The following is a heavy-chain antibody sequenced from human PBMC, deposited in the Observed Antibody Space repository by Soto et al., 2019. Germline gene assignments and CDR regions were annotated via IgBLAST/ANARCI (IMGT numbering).Heavy chain of an antibody. D-gene: IGHD4-17*01. V-gene: IGHV4-4*02. CDR1: GGSISSSNW. J-gene: IGHJ4*02. CDR3: ARLHNPFTVTTDI. CDR2: IYHSGST. Sequence: SETLSLTCAVSGGSISSSNWWSWVRQPPGKGLEWIGEIYHSGSTNYDPSLKSRVTISVDKSKNQFSLKLSSVTAADTAVYYCARLHNPFTVTTDIWGQGTLVTVSS.